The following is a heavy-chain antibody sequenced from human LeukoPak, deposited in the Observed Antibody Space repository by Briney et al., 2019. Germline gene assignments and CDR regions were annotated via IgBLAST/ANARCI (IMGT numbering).Heavy chain of an antibody. CDR2: IYHSGST. J-gene: IGHJ6*03. Sequence: PSETLSLTCAVSGGSISSSNWWSWVRQPPGKGLEWIGEIYHSGSTNYNPSLKSRVTISVDKSKNQFSLKLSSVTAADTAVYYCARGLGMVRGVLARNYYYYYMDVWGKGPRSPSP. V-gene: IGHV4-4*02. D-gene: IGHD3-10*01. CDR1: GGSISSSNW. CDR3: ARGLGMVRGVLARNYYYYYMDV.